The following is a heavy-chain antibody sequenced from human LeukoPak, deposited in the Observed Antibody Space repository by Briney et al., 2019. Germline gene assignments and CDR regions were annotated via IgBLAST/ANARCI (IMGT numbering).Heavy chain of an antibody. Sequence: ASVKVSCKASGYTFTSYDINWVRQATGQGLEWMGWMNPNNGNTGYAQKFQGRVTMTRSTSISTAYMELSSLRSGDTAVYYCARLASSSWPLYYYYGTDVWGQGTTVTVSS. D-gene: IGHD6-13*01. CDR2: MNPNNGNT. J-gene: IGHJ6*02. CDR3: ARLASSSWPLYYYYGTDV. V-gene: IGHV1-8*01. CDR1: GYTFTSYD.